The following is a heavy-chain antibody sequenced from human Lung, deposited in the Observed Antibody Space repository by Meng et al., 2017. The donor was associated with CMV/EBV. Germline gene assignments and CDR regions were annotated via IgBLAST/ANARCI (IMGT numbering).Heavy chain of an antibody. V-gene: IGHV4-59*08. CDR1: GGSISTYY. D-gene: IGHD3-16*02. CDR2: NYYSGST. CDR3: ARHQNGGTYPLDY. Sequence: QVQLTESGPGLVKPYPTLSLTCTVSGGSISTYYWGWIRQPPGKGLERIGNNYYSGSTNYNPSLASRVTISVDSSKNQFSLKLSSVTAADTAVYYCARHQNGGTYPLDYWGQGTLVTVSS. J-gene: IGHJ4*02.